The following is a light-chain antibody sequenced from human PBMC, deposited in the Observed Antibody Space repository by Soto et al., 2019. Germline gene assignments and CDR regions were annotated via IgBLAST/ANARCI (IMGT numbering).Light chain of an antibody. CDR2: DAS. V-gene: IGKV1-5*01. Sequence: DIQMPQSPSTLSAYVGDRVTMTCRASQHISNWVASYQQKPGKAPKFLIYDASSLESGVPSRFSGSGSWTEFSLTISSLQPDDFATYYCQQYNSYPLTFGEGTKVDIK. CDR1: QHISNW. CDR3: QQYNSYPLT. J-gene: IGKJ4*01.